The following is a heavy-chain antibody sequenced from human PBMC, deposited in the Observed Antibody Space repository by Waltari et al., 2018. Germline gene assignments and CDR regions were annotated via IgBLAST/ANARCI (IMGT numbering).Heavy chain of an antibody. D-gene: IGHD1-1*01. J-gene: IGHJ3*01. CDR3: AMYMGASLGTAAFDV. V-gene: IGHV4-39*01. CDR2: MSYSGAT. Sequence: GWIRQTPGQGLEWIATMSYSGATYSSPSLESRVTVSRDTSKNQVSLKLVSVTATDTAVYYCAMYMGASLGTAAFDVWGQGTMVTVSS.